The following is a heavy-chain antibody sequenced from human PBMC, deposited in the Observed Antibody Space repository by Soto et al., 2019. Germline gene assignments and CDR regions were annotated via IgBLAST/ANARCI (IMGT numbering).Heavy chain of an antibody. CDR1: GFTFSSYA. V-gene: IGHV3-30-3*01. J-gene: IGHJ4*02. Sequence: QVQLVESGGGVVQPGRSLRLSCAASGFTFSSYAMHWVRQAPGKGLEWVAVISYDGSNKYYADSVKGRFTISRDKSKSTLYLQMHSQRSEDTPVYYCETKVMVTGTTCRLDYWGQGNLVTVPS. CDR3: ETKVMVTGTTCRLDY. D-gene: IGHD1-7*01. CDR2: ISYDGSNK.